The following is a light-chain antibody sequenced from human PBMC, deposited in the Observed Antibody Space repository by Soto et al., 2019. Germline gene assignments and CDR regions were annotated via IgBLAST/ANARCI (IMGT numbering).Light chain of an antibody. CDR2: SAS. J-gene: IGKJ4*01. V-gene: IGKV1-6*01. CDR3: LHDFNYPLT. CDR1: HDIRHY. Sequence: AIQMTQSPSTLTASVGDRVTITFRAIHDIRHYLGWYQQKPGKAPMLLIFSASNLHSEVPSRFSGSGSGTDFTLTITSLQPEDLATYYCLHDFNYPLTFGGGTKVDI.